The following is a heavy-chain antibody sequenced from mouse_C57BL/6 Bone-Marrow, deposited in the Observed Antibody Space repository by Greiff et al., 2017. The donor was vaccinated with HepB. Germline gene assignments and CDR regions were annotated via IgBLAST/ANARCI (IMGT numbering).Heavy chain of an antibody. CDR3: ARWAYGLAWFAY. V-gene: IGHV5-16*01. J-gene: IGHJ3*01. D-gene: IGHD2-2*01. Sequence: EVQVVESEGGLVQPGSSMKLSCTASGFTFSDYYMAWVRQVPEKGLEWVANINYDGSSTYYLDSLKSRFIISRDNAKNILYLQMSSLKSEDTATYYCARWAYGLAWFAYWGQGTLVTVSA. CDR2: INYDGSST. CDR1: GFTFSDYY.